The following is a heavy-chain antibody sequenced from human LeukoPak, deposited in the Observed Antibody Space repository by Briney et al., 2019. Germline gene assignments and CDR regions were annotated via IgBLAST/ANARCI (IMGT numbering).Heavy chain of an antibody. CDR3: ARDRGSSGYDGWFDP. CDR2: INPSGGST. D-gene: IGHD5-12*01. J-gene: IGHJ5*02. V-gene: IGHV1-46*01. CDR1: GYTFTSYY. Sequence: GASVKVSCKASGYTFTSYYMHWVRQAPGQGLEWMGIINPSGGSTSYAQKFQGRVTMTRDTSTSTAYMELSSLRSEDTAVYYCARDRGSSGYDGWFDPWGQGTLVTVS.